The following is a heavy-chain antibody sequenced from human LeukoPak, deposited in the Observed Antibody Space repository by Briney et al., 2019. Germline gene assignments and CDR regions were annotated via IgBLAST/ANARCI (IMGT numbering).Heavy chain of an antibody. J-gene: IGHJ6*04. Sequence: PGGSLRLSCAASGFTFSTYSMNWVRQAPGKGLVWVSRINSDGSSTRYADSVKGRFTISRDNAKTTLYLQMNSLRAEDTAVYYCAELGITMIGGVWGKGTTVTISS. CDR3: AELGITMIGGV. CDR2: INSDGSST. V-gene: IGHV3-74*01. D-gene: IGHD3-10*02. CDR1: GFTFSTYS.